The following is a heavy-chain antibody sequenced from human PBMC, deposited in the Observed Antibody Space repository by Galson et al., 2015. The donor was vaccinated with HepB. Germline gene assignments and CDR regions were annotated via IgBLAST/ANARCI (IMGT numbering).Heavy chain of an antibody. V-gene: IGHV5-51*01. CDR1: GYSFTSYW. CDR2: IYPGDSDT. Sequence: QSGAEVKKPGESLKISCKGSGYSFTSYWIGWVRQMPGKGLEWMGIIYPGDSDTRYSPSFQGQVTISADKSISTAYLQWSSLKASDTAMYYCARLQTRLTIFGVVIEPYYYYYGMDVWGQGTTVTVSS. CDR3: ARLQTRLTIFGVVIEPYYYYYGMDV. D-gene: IGHD3-3*01. J-gene: IGHJ6*02.